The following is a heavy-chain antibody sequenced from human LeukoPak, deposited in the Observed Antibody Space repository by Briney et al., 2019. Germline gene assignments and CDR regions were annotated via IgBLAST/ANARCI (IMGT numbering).Heavy chain of an antibody. V-gene: IGHV1-2*02. CDR2: INPNSGGT. CDR1: GFTFTAYH. D-gene: IGHD2/OR15-2a*01. Sequence: ASVKVSCKASGFTFTAYHMHWVRQAAGQGLEWMGWINPNSGGTNYAQKFQDRVTMTRDTSISTVYMELSRLRSDDTAVYYCARATTPGGYYYIYWGQGTLVTVSS. J-gene: IGHJ4*02. CDR3: ARATTPGGYYYIY.